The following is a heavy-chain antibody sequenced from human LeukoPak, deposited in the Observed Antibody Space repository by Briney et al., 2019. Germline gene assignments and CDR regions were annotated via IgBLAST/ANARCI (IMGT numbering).Heavy chain of an antibody. D-gene: IGHD5-12*01. CDR3: AKDLYSGYDPNDY. J-gene: IGHJ4*02. CDR2: ISYDGSSK. CDR1: GFTFSAYG. Sequence: GGSLRLSCAASGFTFSAYGMHWVRQALGKGLEWVAVISYDGSSKYYADSVKGRFTVSRDNSKNTLYLQMNSLRAEDTAVHYCAKDLYSGYDPNDYWGQGTLVTVSS. V-gene: IGHV3-30*18.